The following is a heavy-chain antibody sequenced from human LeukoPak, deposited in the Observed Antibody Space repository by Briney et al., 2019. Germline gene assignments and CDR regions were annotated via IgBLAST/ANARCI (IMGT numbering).Heavy chain of an antibody. V-gene: IGHV5-51*01. Sequence: GDSLKISCKGSGYSFSTYWIGWVRQMPGKGLEWMGIIYGGDSETKYSPSFQGPVTISVDKSISTAYLQWSSLKASDTAIYYCARHDGYYYESSGYFVWGQGTLVTVAS. CDR1: GYSFSTYW. D-gene: IGHD3-22*01. J-gene: IGHJ4*02. CDR2: IYGGDSET. CDR3: ARHDGYYYESSGYFV.